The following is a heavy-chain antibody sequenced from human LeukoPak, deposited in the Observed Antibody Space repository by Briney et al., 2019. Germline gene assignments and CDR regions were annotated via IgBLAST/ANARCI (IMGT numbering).Heavy chain of an antibody. Sequence: GGSLRLSCAASGFSFSNHGMHWVRQAPGKGLEWVAVIWYDGSNKYYADSVKGRFTISRDNSKNTMYLQMKSLRAEDTAVYYCAREAMGTIPYFDYWGQGTLVTVSS. D-gene: IGHD5-24*01. J-gene: IGHJ4*02. CDR3: AREAMGTIPYFDY. CDR2: IWYDGSNK. CDR1: GFSFSNHG. V-gene: IGHV3-33*01.